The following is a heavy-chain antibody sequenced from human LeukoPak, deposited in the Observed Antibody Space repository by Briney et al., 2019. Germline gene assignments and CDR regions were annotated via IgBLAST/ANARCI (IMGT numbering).Heavy chain of an antibody. Sequence: GGSLRLSCAASGFTFSSYAMSWVRQAPGEGLEWVSAISGSGGSTYYADSVEGRFTISRDNSKKTLYLQMNSLRAEYTAVYYCAKDGDCSSTSCFYYYYYYIDVWGKGTTVTVSS. V-gene: IGHV3-23*01. CDR3: AKDGDCSSTSCFYYYYYYIDV. CDR2: ISGSGGST. J-gene: IGHJ6*03. CDR1: GFTFSSYA. D-gene: IGHD2-2*01.